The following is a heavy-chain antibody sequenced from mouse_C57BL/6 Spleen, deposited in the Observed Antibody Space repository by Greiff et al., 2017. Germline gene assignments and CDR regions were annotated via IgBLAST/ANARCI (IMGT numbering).Heavy chain of an antibody. CDR3: ARALDSPAWFAY. J-gene: IGHJ3*01. V-gene: IGHV5-4*01. D-gene: IGHD3-2*01. CDR1: GFTFSSYA. CDR2: ISDGGSYT. Sequence: EVQLQESGGGLVKPGGSLKLSCAASGFTFSSYAMSWVRQTPEKRLEWVATISDGGSYTYYPDNVKGRFTISRDNAKNNLYLQMSHLKSEDTAMYYCARALDSPAWFAYWGQGTLVTVSA.